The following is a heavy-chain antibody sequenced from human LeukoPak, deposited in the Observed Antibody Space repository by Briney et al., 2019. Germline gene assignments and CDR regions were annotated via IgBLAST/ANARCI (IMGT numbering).Heavy chain of an antibody. CDR1: GGTFSSYA. J-gene: IGHJ5*02. CDR2: IIPIFGTA. CDR3: ARGGLQHAHLDNWFDP. V-gene: IGHV1-69*05. D-gene: IGHD6-13*01. Sequence: GASVKVSCKASGGTFSSYAISWVRQAPGQGLEWMGGIIPIFGTANYAQKFQGRVTITTDESTSTAYMELSSLRSEDTAVYYCARGGLQHAHLDNWFDPWGQGTLVTVSS.